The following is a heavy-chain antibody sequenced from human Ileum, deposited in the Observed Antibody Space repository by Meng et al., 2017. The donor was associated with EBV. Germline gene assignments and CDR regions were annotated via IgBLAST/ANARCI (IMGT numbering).Heavy chain of an antibody. V-gene: IGHV4-39*01. J-gene: IGHJ5*02. D-gene: IGHD3-3*01. CDR2: IFYSGNT. CDR3: LRLREGTMAGS. Sequence: QLQLQGSGPGLVKSSETLSPTCTVADGSINSRGYYWGWIRQPPGKGLEWIGSIFYSGNTYYNPSLESRVTISVDTSKNQFFLKVTSVTAADTAVYYCLRLREGTMAGSWGQGILVTVSS. CDR1: DGSINSRGYY.